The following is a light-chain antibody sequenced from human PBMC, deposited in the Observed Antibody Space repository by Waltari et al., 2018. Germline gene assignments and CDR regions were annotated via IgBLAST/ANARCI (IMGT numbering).Light chain of an antibody. Sequence: DIQMTQSPSTLSASVGDTVTITCRASQNINSWLAWYQQKPGKAPALLIYKASNLQSGVPSRFSGSGSGTEFTLTITRLQPDDFATYVCQHYDHDPSVGGGTKVEI. J-gene: IGKJ4*01. CDR3: QHYDHDPS. V-gene: IGKV1-5*03. CDR1: QNINSW. CDR2: KAS.